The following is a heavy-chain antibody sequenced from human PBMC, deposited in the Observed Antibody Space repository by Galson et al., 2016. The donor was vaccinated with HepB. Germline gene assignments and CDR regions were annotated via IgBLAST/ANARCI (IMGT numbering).Heavy chain of an antibody. V-gene: IGHV4-4*02. Sequence: SETLSLTCAVSGGSISNNYWWSWVRQSPGNGLEWIGEIYQTGTANYNPPFTSRATISVDKSKNQTSLRLNSVTAADTAVYYCTRGTLGTTASMAFDYWGQGTLVTVSS. CDR1: GGSISNNYW. J-gene: IGHJ4*02. CDR2: IYQTGTA. CDR3: TRGTLGTTASMAFDY. D-gene: IGHD1-26*01.